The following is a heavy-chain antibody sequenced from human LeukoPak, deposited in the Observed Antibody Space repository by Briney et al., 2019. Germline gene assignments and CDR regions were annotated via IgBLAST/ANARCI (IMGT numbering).Heavy chain of an antibody. J-gene: IGHJ4*02. D-gene: IGHD3-3*01. CDR3: ARGGHYGFWSGPPDY. CDR2: INTYNGNT. V-gene: IGHV1-18*01. Sequence: ASVKVSCKASSYTFNNYAISWVRQAPGRGLEWMGWINTYNGNTNYSQKVQGRVTMTADISTSTAYMELRSLRSDDTAVYYCARGGHYGFWSGPPDYWGQGTLVTVSS. CDR1: SYTFNNYA.